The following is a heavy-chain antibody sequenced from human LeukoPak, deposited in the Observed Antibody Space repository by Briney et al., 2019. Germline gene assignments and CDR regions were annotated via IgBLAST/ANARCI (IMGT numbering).Heavy chain of an antibody. Sequence: GGSLRLSCVASGFTFSNHAMSWVRQAPGKGLEWVSVITNSGGGTYYADSVRGRFTISRDNSRNTLYLQMNSLRADDTAAYYCAKARAFDIWGQGTMVTVSS. V-gene: IGHV3-23*01. J-gene: IGHJ3*02. CDR3: AKARAFDI. CDR1: GFTFSNHA. CDR2: ITNSGGGT.